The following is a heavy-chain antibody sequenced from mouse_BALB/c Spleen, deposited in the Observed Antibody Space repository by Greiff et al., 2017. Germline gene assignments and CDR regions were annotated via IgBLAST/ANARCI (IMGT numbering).Heavy chain of an antibody. D-gene: IGHD2-2*01. J-gene: IGHJ3*01. CDR1: GFSLTSYG. Sequence: VKLMESGPGLVAPSQSLSITCTVSGFSLTSYGVHWVRQPPGKGLEWLGVIWAGGSTNYNSALMSRLSISKDNSKSQVFLKMNSLQTDDTAMYYCARDRGYGYPFAYWGQGTLVTVSA. CDR2: IWAGGST. CDR3: ARDRGYGYPFAY. V-gene: IGHV2-9*02.